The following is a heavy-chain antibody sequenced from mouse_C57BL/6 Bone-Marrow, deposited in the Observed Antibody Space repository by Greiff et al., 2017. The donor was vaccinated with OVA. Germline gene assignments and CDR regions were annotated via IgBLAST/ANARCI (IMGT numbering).Heavy chain of an antibody. V-gene: IGHV1-81*01. CDR3: ARSSYYSNYLDFDY. D-gene: IGHD2-5*01. CDR2: IYPRSGNT. J-gene: IGHJ2*01. CDR1: GYTFTSYG. Sequence: QQPGAELARPGASVKLSCKASGYTFTSYGISWVKQRTGQGLEWIGEIYPRSGNTYYNEKFKGKATLTADKSSSTAYMEPRSLTSEDSAVYFCARSSYYSNYLDFDYWGQGTTLTVSS.